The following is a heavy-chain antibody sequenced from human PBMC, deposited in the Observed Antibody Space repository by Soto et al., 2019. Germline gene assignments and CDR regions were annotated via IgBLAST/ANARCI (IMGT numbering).Heavy chain of an antibody. Sequence: QVQLVQSGAEVKKPGSSVKVSCKASGGTFSSYTISWVRQAPGQGLEWMGRIIPILGIANYAQKFQGRVAITPDKSTRTAYMELSSLRSEDTAVYYCARFRGSYGMDVWGQGTTVTVSS. V-gene: IGHV1-69*02. CDR1: GGTFSSYT. J-gene: IGHJ6*02. D-gene: IGHD3-10*01. CDR2: IIPILGIA. CDR3: ARFRGSYGMDV.